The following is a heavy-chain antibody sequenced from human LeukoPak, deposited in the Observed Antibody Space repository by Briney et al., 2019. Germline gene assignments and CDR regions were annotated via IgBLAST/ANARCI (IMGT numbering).Heavy chain of an antibody. CDR1: GFTFSSYG. J-gene: IGHJ4*02. D-gene: IGHD2-8*01. CDR2: IWYDGSNK. V-gene: IGHV3-33*01. Sequence: GGSLRLSCAASGFTFSSYGMHGVRQAPGKGLEWVAVIWYDGSNKYYADSVKGRFTISRDNSKNTLYLQMNSLRAEDTAVYYCARDLYASFPGGDYWGQGTLVTVSS. CDR3: ARDLYASFPGGDY.